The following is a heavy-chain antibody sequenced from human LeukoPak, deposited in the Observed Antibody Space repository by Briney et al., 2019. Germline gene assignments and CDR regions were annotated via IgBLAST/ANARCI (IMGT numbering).Heavy chain of an antibody. CDR2: IKQDGSEK. Sequence: PGGSLRLSCAASGFTFSSYWMSWVRQAPGKGLEWVANIKQDGSEKYYVDSVKGRFTISRDNAKNSLYLQMNSLRAEDTAVCYCARDAGSRTYYYDSSPYAYWGQGTLVTVSS. D-gene: IGHD3-22*01. J-gene: IGHJ4*02. CDR1: GFTFSSYW. CDR3: ARDAGSRTYYYDSSPYAY. V-gene: IGHV3-7*01.